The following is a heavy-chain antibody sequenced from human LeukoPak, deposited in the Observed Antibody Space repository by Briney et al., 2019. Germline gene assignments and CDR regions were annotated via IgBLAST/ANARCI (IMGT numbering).Heavy chain of an antibody. J-gene: IGHJ5*02. CDR3: ATSGFGELLPYH. CDR2: IYSGGST. V-gene: IGHV3-NL1*01. CDR1: GFTFSTYG. D-gene: IGHD3-10*01. Sequence: GGSLRLSCAASGFTFSTYGMHWVRQAPGKGLEWVSIIYSGGSTYYAESVKGRFTISRDNSKNTLSLQMNSLRAEDTAVYYCATSGFGELLPYHWGQGTLVTVSS.